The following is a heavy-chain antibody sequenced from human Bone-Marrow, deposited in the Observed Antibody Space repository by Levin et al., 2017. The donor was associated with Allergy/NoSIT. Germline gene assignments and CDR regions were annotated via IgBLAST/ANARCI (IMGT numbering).Heavy chain of an antibody. Sequence: SQTLSLTCAISGGSISSTHWWTWVRQPPGKGLEWLGEIYHTGSTNYNPSLKSRVTISVDKSKNQLSLKLSSVTAADTAVYYCGRGLLAPLSLYHYFVMDVWGHGTTVTVSS. CDR1: GGSISSTHW. D-gene: IGHD2-15*01. J-gene: IGHJ6*02. CDR2: IYHTGST. V-gene: IGHV4-4*02. CDR3: GRGLLAPLSLYHYFVMDV.